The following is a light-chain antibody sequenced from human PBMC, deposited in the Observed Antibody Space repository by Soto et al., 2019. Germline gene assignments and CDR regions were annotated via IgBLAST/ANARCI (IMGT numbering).Light chain of an antibody. CDR2: AAS. J-gene: IGKJ3*01. Sequence: DIQMTQSPSSLSASVGDRVTITCRASQAIRNSLAWYQQKPGKVPSLLIYAASTLQPGVPSRFSGRGSGTDFTLTISSLQPEDVSTYYCQKYYSAPFTFGPGTKLGIK. CDR3: QKYYSAPFT. V-gene: IGKV1-27*01. CDR1: QAIRNS.